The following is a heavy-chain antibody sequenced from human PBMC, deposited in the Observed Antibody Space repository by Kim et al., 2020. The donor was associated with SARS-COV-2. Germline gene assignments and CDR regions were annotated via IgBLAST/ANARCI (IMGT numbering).Heavy chain of an antibody. J-gene: IGHJ6*02. D-gene: IGHD2-2*01. V-gene: IGHV3-30*04. CDR2: ISYDGSNK. CDR1: GFTFSSYA. Sequence: GGSLRLSCAASGFTFSSYAMHWVRQAPGKGLEWVAVISYDGSNKYYADSVKGRFTISRDNSKNTLYLQMNSLRAEDTAVYYCARGGMASARFVPAASYYYGMDVWGQGTTVTVSS. CDR3: ARGGMASARFVPAASYYYGMDV.